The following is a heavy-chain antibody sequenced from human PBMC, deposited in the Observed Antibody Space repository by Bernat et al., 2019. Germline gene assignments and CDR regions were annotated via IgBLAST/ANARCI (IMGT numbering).Heavy chain of an antibody. CDR2: INPSGGST. J-gene: IGHJ4*02. D-gene: IGHD6-13*01. V-gene: IGHV1-46*01. Sequence: GGGGGRPGAAGKVSWKASGDTCTSYYMHWVRQAPGQGLEWVGIINPSGGSTSYAQKFQGRVTMTRDTSTSPVYMELSRLRSEDTGVYYCAGIAAAAPLSYWGQGTLVTVSS. CDR3: AGIAAAAPLSY. CDR1: GDTCTSYY.